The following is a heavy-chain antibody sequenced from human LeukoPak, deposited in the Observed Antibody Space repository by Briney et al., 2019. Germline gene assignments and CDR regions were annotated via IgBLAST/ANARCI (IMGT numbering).Heavy chain of an antibody. J-gene: IGHJ3*02. CDR3: ARVGYYDSSGYLRSDAFDI. V-gene: IGHV4-59*01. CDR1: GGSISSYY. CDR2: IYYSGST. D-gene: IGHD3-22*01. Sequence: SETLSLTCTVSGGSISSYYWSWLRQPPGKGLERIGYIYYSGSTNYNPSLKSRVTISVDTSKNQFSLKLSSVTAADTAVYYCARVGYYDSSGYLRSDAFDIWGQGTVVTVSS.